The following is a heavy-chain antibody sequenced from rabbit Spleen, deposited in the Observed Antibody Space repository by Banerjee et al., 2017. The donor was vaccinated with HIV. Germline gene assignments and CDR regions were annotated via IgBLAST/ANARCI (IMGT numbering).Heavy chain of an antibody. D-gene: IGHD7-1*01. CDR2: IYTGNVKT. J-gene: IGHJ4*01. CDR3: ARSVNSSPYSKYDL. CDR1: GFDFSRGYD. Sequence: QEQLTESGGGLVKPGASLTLTCKASGFDFSRGYDMCWVRQAPGKGLEWIGCIYTGNVKTYYASWAKGRFTISKTSSTTVTLQMTSLTVADTATYFCARSVNSSPYSKYDLWGQGTLVTVS. V-gene: IGHV1S45*01.